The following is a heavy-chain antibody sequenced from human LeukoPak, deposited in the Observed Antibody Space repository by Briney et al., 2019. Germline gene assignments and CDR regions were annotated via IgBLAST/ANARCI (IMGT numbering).Heavy chain of an antibody. D-gene: IGHD3-22*01. V-gene: IGHV4-59*08. CDR3: ARHPGVGSGYWHDAFDI. CDR2: IYYSGST. CDR1: GDSINDYY. J-gene: IGHJ3*02. Sequence: SETLSLTCTVSGDSINDYYESWVRQPPGNRLEWMGWIYYSGSTMCSPTLESGVTLSLDTSRTQFSLDLNSVAAADTAVYHCARHPGVGSGYWHDAFDIWGEGSMVIVSS.